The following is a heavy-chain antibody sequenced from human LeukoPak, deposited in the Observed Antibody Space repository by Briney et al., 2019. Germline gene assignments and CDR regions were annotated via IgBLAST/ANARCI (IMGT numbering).Heavy chain of an antibody. CDR1: GSTFSNAW. J-gene: IGHJ3*02. CDR2: IKSKTDGGTT. Sequence: GGSLRLSCAASGSTFSNAWMNWVRQAPGKGLEWVGRIKSKTDGGTTDYAAPVEGRFTIPRDDSKNTLYLQMSSLKTEDTAVYYCTTVGRYYDGSGYYTAYAFDIWGQGTMVTVSS. V-gene: IGHV3-15*07. D-gene: IGHD3-22*01. CDR3: TTVGRYYDGSGYYTAYAFDI.